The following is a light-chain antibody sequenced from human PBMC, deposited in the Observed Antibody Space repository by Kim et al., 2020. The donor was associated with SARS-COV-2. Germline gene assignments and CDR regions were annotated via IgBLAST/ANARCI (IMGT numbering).Light chain of an antibody. V-gene: IGLV2-11*01. CDR3: CSYAGSNPSKV. CDR2: AVS. Sequence: QSALTQPRSVSGSPGQSVTISCTGTSSDVGGYNFVSWYQHHPGRASKLMIHAVSKRPSGVPDRFSGSKSGNTASLTICGLQAEDEADYYCCSYAGSNPSKVFGTGTKVTVL. CDR1: SSDVGGYNF. J-gene: IGLJ1*01.